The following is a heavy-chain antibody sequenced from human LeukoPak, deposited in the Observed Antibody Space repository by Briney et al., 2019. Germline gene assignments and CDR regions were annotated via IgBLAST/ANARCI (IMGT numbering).Heavy chain of an antibody. CDR3: ARDQVGGAVDY. CDR2: ISDSGTKK. CDR1: GFTFSTYA. Sequence: GRSLRLSCAASGFTFSTYAMHWVRQAPGKGLEWVAVISDSGTKKYYADSVKGRFTLSRDNSKNMLYLRMNSLRVEDTAVYYCARDQVGGAVDYWGQGTLVTVSS. D-gene: IGHD6-13*01. V-gene: IGHV3-30-3*01. J-gene: IGHJ4*02.